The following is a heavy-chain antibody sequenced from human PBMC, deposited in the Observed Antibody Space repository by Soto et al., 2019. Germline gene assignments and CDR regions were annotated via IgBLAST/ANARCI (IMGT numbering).Heavy chain of an antibody. J-gene: IGHJ4*02. D-gene: IGHD2-15*01. Sequence: PSETLSLTCAVYGGSFSGYYWSWIRQPPGKGLEWIGYIYYSGSTNYNPSLKSRVTISVDTSKNQFSLKLTSVTAADTAVYYCERRYGGTFDYWGQGTLVTVSS. CDR3: ERRYGGTFDY. CDR2: IYYSGST. CDR1: GGSFSGYY. V-gene: IGHV4-59*08.